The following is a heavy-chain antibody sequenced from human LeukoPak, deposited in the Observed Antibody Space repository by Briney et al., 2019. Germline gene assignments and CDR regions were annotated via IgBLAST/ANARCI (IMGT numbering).Heavy chain of an antibody. CDR2: IIPIFGTA. CDR3: ARSIGTTVTSPPDY. CDR1: GGTFSSYA. V-gene: IGHV1-69*13. J-gene: IGHJ4*02. Sequence: SVKVSCKASGGTFSSYAISWVRQALGQGLEWMGGIIPIFGTANYAQKFQGRVTITADESTSTAYMELSSLRSEDTAVYYCARSIGTTVTSPPDYWGQGTLVTVSS. D-gene: IGHD4-17*01.